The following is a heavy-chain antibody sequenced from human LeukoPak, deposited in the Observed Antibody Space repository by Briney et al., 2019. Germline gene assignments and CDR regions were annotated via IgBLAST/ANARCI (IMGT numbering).Heavy chain of an antibody. CDR1: GFTFSSYW. J-gene: IGHJ4*02. Sequence: PGGSLRLSCAASGFTFSSYWMHWVRQAPGKGLVWVSRINSDGSSTSYADSVKGRFTISRDNAKNTLYLQMNSLRAEDTAVYYCAKANTGGVTDTVTFDYWGQGTLVTVSS. D-gene: IGHD4-11*01. CDR3: AKANTGGVTDTVTFDY. V-gene: IGHV3-74*01. CDR2: INSDGSST.